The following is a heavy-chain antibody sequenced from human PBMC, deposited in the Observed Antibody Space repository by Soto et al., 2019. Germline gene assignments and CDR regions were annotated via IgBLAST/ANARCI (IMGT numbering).Heavy chain of an antibody. CDR3: ARGGGCSGGSCYYVDY. V-gene: IGHV4-34*01. CDR1: SGSFSGYY. J-gene: IGHJ4*02. CDR2: INHSGST. Sequence: SETLSLTCAVYSGSFSGYYWSWIRQPPGKGLEWIGEINHSGSTNHNPSLKSRVTISVDTSKNQFSLKLSSVTAADTAVYYCARGGGCSGGSCYYVDYWGQGTLVTVSS. D-gene: IGHD2-15*01.